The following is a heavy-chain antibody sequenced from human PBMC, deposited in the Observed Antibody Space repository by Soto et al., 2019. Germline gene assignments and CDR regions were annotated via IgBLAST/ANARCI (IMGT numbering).Heavy chain of an antibody. D-gene: IGHD4-4*01. J-gene: IGHJ5*02. V-gene: IGHV4-4*07. Sequence: SETLSLTCTVSGGSISRYYWSWIRQPAGKGLEWIGRIYTSGSTNYNPSLKSRVTMSVDTSKNQFSLKLSSVTAADTAVYYCAREKDYSNYNWFDPWGQGTLVTVSS. CDR1: GGSISRYY. CDR3: AREKDYSNYNWFDP. CDR2: IYTSGST.